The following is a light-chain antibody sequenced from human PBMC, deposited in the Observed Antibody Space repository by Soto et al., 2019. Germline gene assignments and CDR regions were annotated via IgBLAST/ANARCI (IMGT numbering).Light chain of an antibody. Sequence: QSALTQPASVSGSPGQSITISCTATSSDVGGYNSVSWYQQHPGKAPKLMIYEVSNRPSGVSNRFSCSKSGNTASLTISGLPAEDEADYYCSSYTTSSTRLYVFGTGTKLTVL. J-gene: IGLJ1*01. V-gene: IGLV2-14*01. CDR3: SSYTTSSTRLYV. CDR1: SSDVGGYNS. CDR2: EVS.